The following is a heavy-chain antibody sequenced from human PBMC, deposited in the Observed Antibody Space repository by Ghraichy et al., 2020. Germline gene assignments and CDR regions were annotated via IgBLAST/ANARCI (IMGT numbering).Heavy chain of an antibody. CDR2: IYYSGST. D-gene: IGHD3-10*01. V-gene: IGHV4-39*01. J-gene: IGHJ3*02. Sequence: SETLSLTCTVSGGSISSSSYYWGWIRQPPGKGLEWIGSIYYSGSTYYNPSLKSRVTISVDTSKNQFSLKLSSVTAADTAVYYCARQESSGYLSDIWGQGTMVTVSS. CDR1: GGSISSSSYY. CDR3: ARQESSGYLSDI.